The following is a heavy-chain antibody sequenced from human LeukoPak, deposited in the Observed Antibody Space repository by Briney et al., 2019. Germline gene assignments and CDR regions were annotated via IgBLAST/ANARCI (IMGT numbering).Heavy chain of an antibody. CDR1: GGSFSGYY. Sequence: PSETLSLTCAVYGGSFSGYYWSWIRQPPGKGLEWIVEMKHCGINNYNPSLKSRVPISLDTPKNQISLKLSSVIAADKAVYYCARGRGGYALYYYSYMDVWGKGTTVTVSS. V-gene: IGHV4-34*01. J-gene: IGHJ6*03. CDR2: MKHCGIN. CDR3: ARGRGGYALYYYSYMDV. D-gene: IGHD5-12*01.